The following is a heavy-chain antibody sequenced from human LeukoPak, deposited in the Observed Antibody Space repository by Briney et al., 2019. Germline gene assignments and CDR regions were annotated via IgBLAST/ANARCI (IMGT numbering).Heavy chain of an antibody. CDR3: ARLPMTTEYTFDY. V-gene: IGHV4-59*08. J-gene: IGHJ4*02. CDR2: IFYSGST. D-gene: IGHD4-17*01. Sequence: SETLSLTCTVSGGSISSYYWSWIRQPPGKGLEWIGYIFYSGSTNYNPSLKSRVTISVDTSKNQFSLKLSSVTAADTAVYYGARLPMTTEYTFDYWGQGTLVTVSS. CDR1: GGSISSYY.